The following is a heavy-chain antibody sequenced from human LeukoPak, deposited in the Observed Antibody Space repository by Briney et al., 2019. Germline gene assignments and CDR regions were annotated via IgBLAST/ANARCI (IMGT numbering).Heavy chain of an antibody. CDR2: INAGNGDT. D-gene: IGHD6-13*01. Sequence: ASVKLSCKASGYTLTNYAIHWVRQAPGQRPEWMGWINAGNGDTRYLQRFQGRVTITRDTSASAVYMELSSLRYEDTAMFYCARGPIAAVAFFDHWGQGTLVSVSA. CDR1: GYTLTNYA. V-gene: IGHV1-3*01. CDR3: ARGPIAAVAFFDH. J-gene: IGHJ4*02.